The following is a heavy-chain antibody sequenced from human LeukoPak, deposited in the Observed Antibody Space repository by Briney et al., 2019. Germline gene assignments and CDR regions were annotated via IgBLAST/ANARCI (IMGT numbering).Heavy chain of an antibody. V-gene: IGHV3-66*01. CDR2: IYSGGST. J-gene: IGHJ4*02. Sequence: GGSLRLSSAASGFTVSSNYMSWVRQAPGKGLEWVSFIYSGGSTYYADSVKGRFTISRDNSNNTLYLQMNSLRAEDTAVYYCARDRGGYYFDYWGQGTLVTVSS. CDR3: ARDRGGYYFDY. CDR1: GFTVSSNY. D-gene: IGHD3-3*01.